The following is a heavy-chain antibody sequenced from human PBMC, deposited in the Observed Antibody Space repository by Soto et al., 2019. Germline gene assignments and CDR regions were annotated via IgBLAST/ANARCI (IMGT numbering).Heavy chain of an antibody. CDR1: GAAIRSYY. CDR2: SYYSGSA. D-gene: IGHD1-26*01. Sequence: SETLSLTCIASGAAIRSYYWSWIRQPPGKGLEWIGFSYYSGSANYNPSLKSRVTISVDTSKNQFSLKLTSVTAADTAVYYCARDQNGSPHFDYWAQGTLVTVSS. J-gene: IGHJ4*02. V-gene: IGHV4-59*01. CDR3: ARDQNGSPHFDY.